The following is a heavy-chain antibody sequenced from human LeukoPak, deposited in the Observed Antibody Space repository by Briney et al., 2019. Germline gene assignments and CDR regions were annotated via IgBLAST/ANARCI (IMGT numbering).Heavy chain of an antibody. V-gene: IGHV4-59*01. CDR2: IYYSGST. CDR3: ARGLWFGGEYYYYYMDV. D-gene: IGHD3-10*01. Sequence: PSETLSLTCTVSGGSISSYYWSWIRQPPGKGLEWIGYIYYSGSTNYNPSLKSRVTISVDTSKNQFSLNLSSVTAADTAVYYCARGLWFGGEYYYYYMDVWGKGTTVTVSS. CDR1: GGSISSYY. J-gene: IGHJ6*03.